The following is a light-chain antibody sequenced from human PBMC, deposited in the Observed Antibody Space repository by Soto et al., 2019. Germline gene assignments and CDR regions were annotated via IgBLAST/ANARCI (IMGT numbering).Light chain of an antibody. CDR1: QGIRSD. CDR2: AAS. CDR3: LQDYNYPLT. Sequence: AIQMTQSPSSLSASVGDRVTITCRASQGIRSDLGWYQQKPGKAPKLLIYAASSLQSGVPSRFSGSGSGTDFTLTISSXQPEDFATYYCLQDYNYPLTFGGGTKVDIK. J-gene: IGKJ4*01. V-gene: IGKV1-6*01.